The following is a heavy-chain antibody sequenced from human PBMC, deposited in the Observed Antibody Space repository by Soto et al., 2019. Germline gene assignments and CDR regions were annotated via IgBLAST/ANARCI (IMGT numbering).Heavy chain of an antibody. V-gene: IGHV3-43*01. J-gene: IGHJ6*03. CDR2: ISWDGGST. Sequence: GGSLRLSCAASGFTFDDYTMHWVRQAPGKGLEWVSLISWDGGSTYYADSVKGRFTISRDNSKNSLYLQMNSLRTEDTALYYCAKDWAESSSYYMDVWGKGTTVTVSS. CDR1: GFTFDDYT. D-gene: IGHD6-13*01. CDR3: AKDWAESSSYYMDV.